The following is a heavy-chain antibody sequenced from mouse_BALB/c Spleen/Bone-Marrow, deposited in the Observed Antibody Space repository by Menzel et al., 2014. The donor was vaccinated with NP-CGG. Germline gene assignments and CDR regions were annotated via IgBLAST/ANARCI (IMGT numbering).Heavy chain of an antibody. V-gene: IGHV4-1*02. J-gene: IGHJ1*01. CDR3: ARPGYYGYQDV. CDR2: INPDSSTI. Sequence: EVQVVESGGGLVQPGGSLKLSCAASGFDFSGYWMTWVRQAPGKGLEWIGEINPDSSTINYTPSLKDKFFISRDNAKNALYLQMSKVRSEDTALYYCARPGYYGYQDVWGAGTTVTVSS. CDR1: GFDFSGYW. D-gene: IGHD1-2*01.